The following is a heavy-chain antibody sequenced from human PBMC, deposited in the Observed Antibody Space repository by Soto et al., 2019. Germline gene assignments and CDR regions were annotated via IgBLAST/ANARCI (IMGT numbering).Heavy chain of an antibody. J-gene: IGHJ4*02. D-gene: IGHD3-10*01. V-gene: IGHV3-30*04. Sequence: GGSLRLSCAASGFTFSSYAMHWVRQAPGKGLEWVAVISYDGRNKYYADSVKGRFTISRDNSKNTLYLQMNSLRAEDTAGYDCARVMGYYGSGSKEDYFDYWGQGTLVTVSS. CDR3: ARVMGYYGSGSKEDYFDY. CDR1: GFTFSSYA. CDR2: ISYDGRNK.